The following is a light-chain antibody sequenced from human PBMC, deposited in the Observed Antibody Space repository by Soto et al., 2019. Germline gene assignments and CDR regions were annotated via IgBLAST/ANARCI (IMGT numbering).Light chain of an antibody. V-gene: IGLV2-14*01. CDR2: DVS. CDR3: SSYTSSSTYNYV. CDR1: SSDVCGYNY. Sequence: QSALTQPASVSGSPGQSITISCTGTSSDVCGYNYVSWYQQHPGKAPKLMIYDVSNRPSGVSNRFSGSKSGNTASLTISGLQAEDEADYYRSSYTSSSTYNYVFGTATRSPS. J-gene: IGLJ1*01.